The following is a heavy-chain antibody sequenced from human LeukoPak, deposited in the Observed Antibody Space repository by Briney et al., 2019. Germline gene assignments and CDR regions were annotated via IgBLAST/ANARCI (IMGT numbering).Heavy chain of an antibody. Sequence: QPGGSLRLSCAASGFTLSNSWMSWVRQAPGKGLEWVANINQDGSEKYYVDSVKGRFTISRDNAKNSLYLQMSSLRAEDTAMYYCARDETWGQGTLVTVSS. V-gene: IGHV3-7*01. CDR3: ARDET. CDR2: INQDGSEK. J-gene: IGHJ5*02. CDR1: GFTLSNSW.